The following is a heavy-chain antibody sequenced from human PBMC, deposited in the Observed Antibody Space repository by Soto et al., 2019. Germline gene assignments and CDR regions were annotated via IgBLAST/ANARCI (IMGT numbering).Heavy chain of an antibody. CDR1: GYTFTSYA. J-gene: IGHJ6*02. CDR2: INAGNGNT. CDR3: ARVAYCTNGVCYRSWYYYGMDV. V-gene: IGHV1-3*01. D-gene: IGHD2-8*01. Sequence: ASVKVSCKASGYTFTSYAMHWVRQAPGQRLEWMGWINAGNGNTKYSQKFQGRVTITRDTSASTAYMELSSLRSEDTAVYYCARVAYCTNGVCYRSWYYYGMDVWGQGTTVTVSS.